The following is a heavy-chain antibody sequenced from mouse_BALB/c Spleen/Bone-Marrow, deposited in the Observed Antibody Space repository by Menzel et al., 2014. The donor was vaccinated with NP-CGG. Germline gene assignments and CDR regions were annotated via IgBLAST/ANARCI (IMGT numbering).Heavy chain of an antibody. V-gene: IGHV5-9-1*01. CDR2: ISSGGNYT. D-gene: IGHD5-1-1*01. CDR3: ARPNTDYFDY. J-gene: IGHJ2*01. Sequence: EVMLVESGGGLVKPGGSLKLSCAASGFTFSSYAMSWIRQTPEKRLEWVATISSGGNYTYYPDSVKGRFTISRDNAKNTLYLQMSSLRSEDTAMYYCARPNTDYFDYWGQGTTLTVSS. CDR1: GFTFSSYA.